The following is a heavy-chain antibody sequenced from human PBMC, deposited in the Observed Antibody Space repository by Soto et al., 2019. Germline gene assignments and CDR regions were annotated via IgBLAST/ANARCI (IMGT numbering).Heavy chain of an antibody. V-gene: IGHV3-74*01. Sequence: EVQLVESGGGLVQPGGSLRLSCAGSGFTFSNYWMHWVRQAPGKGLEWVSRIDHDGPTDYADSVRGRFTISRDSAENTLYLQMNSLRPEDTAVYYCVRDRHGDYWGQGTLVTVSS. CDR1: GFTFSNYW. J-gene: IGHJ4*02. CDR3: VRDRHGDY. CDR2: IDHDGPT.